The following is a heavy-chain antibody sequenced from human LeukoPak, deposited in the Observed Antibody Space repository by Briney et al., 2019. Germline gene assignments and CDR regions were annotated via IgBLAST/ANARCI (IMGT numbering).Heavy chain of an antibody. CDR2: ISYDGSNK. D-gene: IGHD3-22*01. V-gene: IGHV3-30*04. J-gene: IGHJ4*02. Sequence: GRSLRLSCAASGFTYSSYAMHWVRQAPGKGLEWVALISYDGSNKYYADSVKGRFTTSRDNSKNTLYLQMNSLRAEDTAVYYCARAYYYDSSGYYSVDYWGQGTLVTVSS. CDR3: ARAYYYDSSGYYSVDY. CDR1: GFTYSSYA.